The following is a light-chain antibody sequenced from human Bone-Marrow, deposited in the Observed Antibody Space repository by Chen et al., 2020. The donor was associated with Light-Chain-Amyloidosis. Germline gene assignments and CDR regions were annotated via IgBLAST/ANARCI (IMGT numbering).Light chain of an antibody. J-gene: IGLJ2*01. CDR3: QSADSSGTYEVI. Sequence: SYELSHPPSVSVSPRETARITCSGDDLPRKYAYWYQQKPGQAPVLVIHRDTERPSGISERFSGPSSGTTATLTISGVQAEDEADYHCQSADSSGTYEVIFGGGTKLTVL. CDR1: DLPRKY. CDR2: RDT. V-gene: IGLV3-25*03.